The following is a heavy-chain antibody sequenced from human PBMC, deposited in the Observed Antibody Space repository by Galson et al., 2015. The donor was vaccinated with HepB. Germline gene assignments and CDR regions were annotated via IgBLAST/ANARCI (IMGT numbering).Heavy chain of an antibody. CDR2: ISGSGGST. V-gene: IGHV3-23*01. J-gene: IGHJ3*02. CDR1: GFTFSSYA. D-gene: IGHD3-22*01. Sequence: SLRLSCAASGFTFSSYAMSWVRQAPGKGLEWVSAISGSGGSTYYADSVKGRFTISRDNSKNTLYLQMNSLRAEDTAVYYCAKDQYYDTTGRGAFDIWGQGTMVTVSS. CDR3: AKDQYYDTTGRGAFDI.